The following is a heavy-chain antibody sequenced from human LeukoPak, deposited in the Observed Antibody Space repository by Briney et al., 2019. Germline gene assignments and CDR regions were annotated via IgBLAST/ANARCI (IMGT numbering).Heavy chain of an antibody. CDR2: IGGTGGST. D-gene: IGHD6-6*01. CDR3: AKLVYSSSSGQVPLDY. CDR1: GFTLSTYS. J-gene: IGHJ4*02. V-gene: IGHV3-23*01. Sequence: PGGSLRLSCTVSGFTLSTYSLNWVRRAPGKGLEWVSAIGGTGGSTYYADSVKGRFTISRDNSKNTLYLQMNSLRAEDTAVYYCAKLVYSSSSGQVPLDYWGQGALVTVSS.